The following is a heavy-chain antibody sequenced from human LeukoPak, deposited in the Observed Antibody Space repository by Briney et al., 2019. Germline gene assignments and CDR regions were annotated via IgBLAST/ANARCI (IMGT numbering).Heavy chain of an antibody. CDR1: GFTFSSYA. D-gene: IGHD3-10*01. Sequence: QAGGSLRLSCAASGFTFSSYAMHWVRQAPGKGLERVAVISYDGSNKYYADSVKGRFTISRDNSKNTLYLQMNSLRAEDTAVYYCARDTVRGIVFYYFDYWGQGTLVTVSS. CDR3: ARDTVRGIVFYYFDY. J-gene: IGHJ4*02. CDR2: ISYDGSNK. V-gene: IGHV3-30*04.